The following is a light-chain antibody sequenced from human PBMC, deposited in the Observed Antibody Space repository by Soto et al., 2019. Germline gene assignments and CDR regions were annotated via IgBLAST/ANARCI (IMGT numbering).Light chain of an antibody. CDR3: SYSLGGPTWV. CDR1: SSDVGSYDR. V-gene: IGLV2-23*02. J-gene: IGLJ3*02. Sequence: QSALTQPASVSGSPGQWITISCTGTSSDVGSYDRVSWYQQYPGKAPTLMIYEVNKRPSGISNRFSGSKSGNTASLTFSGLQDEDEAYYYCSYSLGGPTWVFGGGTKLTVL. CDR2: EVN.